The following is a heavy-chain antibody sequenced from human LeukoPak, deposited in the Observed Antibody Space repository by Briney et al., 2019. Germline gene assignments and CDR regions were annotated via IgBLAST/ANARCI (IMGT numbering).Heavy chain of an antibody. CDR1: GGTFSSYA. CDR2: IIPIFGTA. J-gene: IGHJ3*02. V-gene: IGHV1-69*13. D-gene: IGHD2-2*01. Sequence: ASVKVSCKASGGTFSSYAISWVRQAPGQGLEWMGGIIPIFGTANYAQKFQGRVTITADESTSTAYMELSSLRSEDTAVYYCARAGIGYCSSTSCPRANDAFDIWGQGTMVTVSS. CDR3: ARAGIGYCSSTSCPRANDAFDI.